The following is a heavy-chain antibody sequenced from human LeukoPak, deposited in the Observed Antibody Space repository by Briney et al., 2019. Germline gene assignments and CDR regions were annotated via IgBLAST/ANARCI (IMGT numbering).Heavy chain of an antibody. CDR3: ARVGGSGSY. J-gene: IGHJ4*02. Sequence: GGSLRLSCAASGFTFSSYSMNWVRQAPGKGLEWVSYISSSSSTIYYADSVKGRFTISRDNAKNSLYLQMNSLRAEDTAGYYCARVGGSGSYWGQGTLVTVSS. V-gene: IGHV3-48*01. CDR2: ISSSSSTI. D-gene: IGHD3-10*01. CDR1: GFTFSSYS.